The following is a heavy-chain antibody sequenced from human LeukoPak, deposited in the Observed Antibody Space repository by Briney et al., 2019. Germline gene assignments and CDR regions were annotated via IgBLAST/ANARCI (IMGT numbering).Heavy chain of an antibody. J-gene: IGHJ4*02. Sequence: SETLSLTCTVSGYSTSSGYYWGWIRQPPGKGLEWIGSIYHSGSTYYNPSLKSRVTISVDTSKNQFSLKLSSVTAADTAVYYCARDGRDGYNYSDYWGQGTLVTVSS. CDR1: GYSTSSGYY. CDR3: ARDGRDGYNYSDY. V-gene: IGHV4-38-2*02. D-gene: IGHD5-24*01. CDR2: IYHSGST.